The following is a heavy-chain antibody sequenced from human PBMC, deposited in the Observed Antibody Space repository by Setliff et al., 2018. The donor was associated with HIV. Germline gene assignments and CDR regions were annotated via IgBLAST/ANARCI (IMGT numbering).Heavy chain of an antibody. CDR2: IYASDSSGST. D-gene: IGHD2-15*01. V-gene: IGHV4-61*09. CDR3: VRHHDSDFSGDPDWFDP. Sequence: SETLSLTCTVSGGSITTDSYYWSWIRQPAGQGLEWIGHIYASDSSGSTNYNPSLKSRVTISLDTSKNQFSLKLSSVAAADTAVYYCVRHHDSDFSGDPDWFDPWGQGILVTVSS. J-gene: IGHJ5*02. CDR1: GGSITTDSYY.